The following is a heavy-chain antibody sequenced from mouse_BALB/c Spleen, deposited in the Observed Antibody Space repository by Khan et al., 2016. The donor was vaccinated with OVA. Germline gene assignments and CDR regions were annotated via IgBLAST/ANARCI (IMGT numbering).Heavy chain of an antibody. CDR2: IYPGTGST. J-gene: IGHJ2*01. CDR3: ARAKGGSHFFGY. D-gene: IGHD6-1*01. CDR1: GYIFTSYW. Sequence: QVRLQQSGTELVRPGASVKLSCKTSGYIFTSYWIHWVKQRSGQGLEWIARIYPGTGSTFYSERFKGKATLTADKASSTAYMQLSSLKSDDSAVYFCARAKGGSHFFGYWGQGTTLTVSS. V-gene: IGHV1S132*01.